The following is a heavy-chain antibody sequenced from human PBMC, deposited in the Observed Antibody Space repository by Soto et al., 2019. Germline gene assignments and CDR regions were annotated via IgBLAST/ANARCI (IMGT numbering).Heavy chain of an antibody. D-gene: IGHD2-15*01. J-gene: IGHJ4*02. CDR2: IIPIFGTA. CDR3: ARDYGYCSGGSCYPGRYFDY. CDR1: GGTFSSYA. V-gene: IGHV1-69*13. Sequence: SVKVSCKASGGTFSSYAISWVRQAPGQGXEWMGGIIPIFGTANYAQKFQGRVTITADESTSTAYMELSSLRSEDTAVYYCARDYGYCSGGSCYPGRYFDYWGQGTLVTVSS.